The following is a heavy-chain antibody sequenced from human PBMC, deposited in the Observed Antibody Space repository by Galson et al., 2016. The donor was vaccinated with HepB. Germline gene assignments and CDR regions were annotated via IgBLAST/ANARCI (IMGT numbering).Heavy chain of an antibody. V-gene: IGHV3-9*01. J-gene: IGHJ4*02. CDR2: ISWNSGSI. D-gene: IGHD5-12*01. CDR3: AKGLGYSQCDF. CDR1: GFTFGDYP. Sequence: SLRLSCAASGFTFGDYPLHWVRQVPGKGLEWVASISWNSGSIDYADSIKGRFTISRDNAKNSLFLQMNRLRAEDTALYYCAKGLGYSQCDFWGQGTLVTVSS.